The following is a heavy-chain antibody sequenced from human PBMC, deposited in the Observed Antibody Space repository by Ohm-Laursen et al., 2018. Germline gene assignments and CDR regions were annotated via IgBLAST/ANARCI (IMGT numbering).Heavy chain of an antibody. CDR1: GFTFDDYA. D-gene: IGHD6-19*01. Sequence: SLRLSCTASGFTFDDYAMHWVRQAPGKGLEWVSGISRNSGSICYADSVKGRFTISRDNAKNSLYLQMNSLRAEDTALYYCAKGGGRWQWQVFDAFDIWGQGTMVTVSS. CDR3: AKGGGRWQWQVFDAFDI. V-gene: IGHV3-9*01. CDR2: ISRNSGSI. J-gene: IGHJ3*02.